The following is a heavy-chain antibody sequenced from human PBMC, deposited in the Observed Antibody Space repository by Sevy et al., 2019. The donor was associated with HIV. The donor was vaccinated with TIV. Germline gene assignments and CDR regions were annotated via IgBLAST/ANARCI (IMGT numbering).Heavy chain of an antibody. CDR3: AKESTWTRSFDY. CDR1: GFTFSSYG. CDR2: ISYDGSNK. Sequence: GGSLRLSCAASGFTFSSYGMHWVRQAPGKGLEWVAVISYDGSNKYYVDSVKGRFTISRDNSKNTLYLQMNSLRAEDTAVYYCAKESTWTRSFDYWGQGTLVTVSS. V-gene: IGHV3-30*18. J-gene: IGHJ4*02. D-gene: IGHD5-12*01.